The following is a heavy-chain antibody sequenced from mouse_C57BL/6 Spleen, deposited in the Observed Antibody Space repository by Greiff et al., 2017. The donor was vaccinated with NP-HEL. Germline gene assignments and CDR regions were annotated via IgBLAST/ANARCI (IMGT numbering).Heavy chain of an antibody. CDR1: GYTFTDYE. Sequence: VQLQQSGAELVRPGASVTLSCKASGYTFTDYEMHWVKQTPVHGLEWIGAIDPETGGTAYNQKFKGKAILTADKSSSTAYMELRSLTSEDSAVYYCTRREGEAWFAYWGQGTLVTVSA. V-gene: IGHV1-15*01. CDR3: TRREGEAWFAY. J-gene: IGHJ3*01. CDR2: IDPETGGT.